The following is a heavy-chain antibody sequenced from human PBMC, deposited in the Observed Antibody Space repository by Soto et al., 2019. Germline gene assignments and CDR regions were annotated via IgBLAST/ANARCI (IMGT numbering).Heavy chain of an antibody. D-gene: IGHD3-22*01. CDR3: ARDRYSDSTGDYYESAY. Sequence: QVQLVQSGAEVKKPGSSVKVSCKASGGTFSNYGISWVRQAPGQGLEWMGGIIPIFGTAKYAQKLQGRVTITADESTSTAYSELSSLRSEDTAIYYCARDRYSDSTGDYYESAYGGQGTLFTVSS. V-gene: IGHV1-69*12. J-gene: IGHJ4*02. CDR1: GGTFSNYG. CDR2: IIPIFGTA.